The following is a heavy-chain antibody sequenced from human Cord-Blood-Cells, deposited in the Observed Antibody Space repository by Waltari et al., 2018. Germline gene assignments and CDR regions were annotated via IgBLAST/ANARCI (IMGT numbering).Heavy chain of an antibody. CDR1: GGSFSGYY. D-gene: IGHD6-19*01. CDR2: INHSGST. V-gene: IGHV4-34*01. J-gene: IGHJ5*02. CDR3: ARGIAVAGTGAYWFDP. Sequence: QVQLQQWGAGLLKPSETLSLTCAVYGGSFSGYYWSWIRQPPGKGLEWIGEINHSGSTNSNPSLKSRVTISVDTSKNQFSLKLSSVTAADTAVYYCARGIAVAGTGAYWFDPWGQGTLVTVSS.